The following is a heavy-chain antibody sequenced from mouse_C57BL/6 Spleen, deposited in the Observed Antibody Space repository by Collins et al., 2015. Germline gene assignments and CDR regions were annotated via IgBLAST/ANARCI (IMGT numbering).Heavy chain of an antibody. V-gene: IGHV5-15*02. CDR1: GFTFSDYG. Sequence: DVQLVESGGGLVQPGGSRKLSCAASGFTFSDYGMAWVRQAPGKGPEWVAFISNLAYSIYYADTVTGRFTISRENAKNTLYLEMSSLRSEDTAMYYCARDYYYGSSYAMDYWGQGTSVTVSS. CDR3: ARDYYYGSSYAMDY. D-gene: IGHD1-1*01. J-gene: IGHJ4*01. CDR2: ISNLAYSI.